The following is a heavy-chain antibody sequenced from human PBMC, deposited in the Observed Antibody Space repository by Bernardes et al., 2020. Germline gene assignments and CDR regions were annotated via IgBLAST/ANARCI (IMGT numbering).Heavy chain of an antibody. CDR1: GFTSSGYW. CDR3: AREGTALYFDY. CDR2: IKQDGSEK. V-gene: IGHV3-7*03. Sequence: GSLRLPSAASGFTSSGYWMSWVRQAPGKGLEWVANIKQDGSEKYYVDSVKGRFTISRDNDKNSLYLQMNSLRAEDTAVYYCAREGTALYFDYWGQGTLVTVSP. J-gene: IGHJ4*02.